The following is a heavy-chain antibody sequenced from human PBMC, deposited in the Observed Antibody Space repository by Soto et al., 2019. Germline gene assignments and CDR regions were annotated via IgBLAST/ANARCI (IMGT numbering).Heavy chain of an antibody. D-gene: IGHD6-19*01. V-gene: IGHV4-31*03. Sequence: QVQLQESGPGLVKPSQTLSLTCTVSGGSISSGGYYWSWIRQHPGKGLEWIGYIYYSGSTYYNPSLKSRVTISVDTSKNQFSLKLSSVTAADTAVYYCASFSSGWSLRVTGPTYYFDYWGQGTLVTVSS. CDR3: ASFSSGWSLRVTGPTYYFDY. CDR1: GGSISSGGYY. J-gene: IGHJ4*02. CDR2: IYYSGST.